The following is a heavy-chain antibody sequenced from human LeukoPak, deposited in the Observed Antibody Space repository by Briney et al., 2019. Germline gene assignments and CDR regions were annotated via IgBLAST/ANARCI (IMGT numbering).Heavy chain of an antibody. CDR3: ASETSSGWSQSVHY. V-gene: IGHV4-30-4*08. D-gene: IGHD6-19*01. Sequence: SQTLSLTCSVSAGSISSGDYYWRWIRQPPGKGLEWIGYIYYSGSTYYNPSLKSRVTISVDTSKNQFSLKLSSVTAADTAVYYCASETSSGWSQSVHYWGQGTLVTV. CDR1: AGSISSGDYY. J-gene: IGHJ4*02. CDR2: IYYSGST.